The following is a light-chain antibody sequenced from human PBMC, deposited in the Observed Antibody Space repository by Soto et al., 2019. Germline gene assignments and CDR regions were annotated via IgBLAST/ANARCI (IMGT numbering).Light chain of an antibody. CDR1: QSISSW. CDR2: KAS. V-gene: IGKV1-5*03. J-gene: IGKJ4*02. CDR3: QQYHSYPLT. Sequence: DIQMTQSPSTLSASVGDRVTITCRASQSISSWLAWYQQKPGKAPKLLIYKASSLESGAPSRFSGSGSGTEFTLTISSLQPDDFATYYCQQYHSYPLTFGGGTKVEIK.